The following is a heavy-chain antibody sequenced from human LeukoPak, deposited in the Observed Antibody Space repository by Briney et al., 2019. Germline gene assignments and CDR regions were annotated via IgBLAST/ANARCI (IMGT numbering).Heavy chain of an antibody. Sequence: GGSLRLSCAASGFTFSSYSMNWVRQAPGKGLELVSSISSSSSYIYYADSVKGRFTISRDNAKNSLYLQMNSLRAEDTAVYYCARALPSPLYSGSYADAFDIWGQGTMVTVSS. CDR1: GFTFSSYS. V-gene: IGHV3-21*01. CDR2: ISSSSSYI. J-gene: IGHJ3*02. CDR3: ARALPSPLYSGSYADAFDI. D-gene: IGHD1-26*01.